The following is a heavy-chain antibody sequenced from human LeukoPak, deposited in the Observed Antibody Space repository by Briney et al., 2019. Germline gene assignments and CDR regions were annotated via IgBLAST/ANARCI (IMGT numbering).Heavy chain of an antibody. CDR1: GYSFTSYW. V-gene: IGHV5-51*01. CDR2: IYPGDSDT. CDR3: ARSYYYGSSGPALGFDY. J-gene: IGHJ4*02. Sequence: GESLKISSKGYGYSFTSYWIGWVRQMPGKGLEWMGIIYPGDSDTRYSPSFQGQVTISADKSISTAYLQWSSLKASDTAMYYCARSYYYGSSGPALGFDYWGQGTLVTVSS. D-gene: IGHD3-22*01.